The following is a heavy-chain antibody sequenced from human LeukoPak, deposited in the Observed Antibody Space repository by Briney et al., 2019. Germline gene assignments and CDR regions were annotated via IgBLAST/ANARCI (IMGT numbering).Heavy chain of an antibody. CDR2: TSKDGSDT. CDR1: GFTFSDSW. D-gene: IGHD6-6*01. V-gene: IGHV3-74*01. CDR3: ARGGYSGSYYRFS. J-gene: IGHJ2*01. Sequence: PGGSLRLSCAASGFTFSDSWMHWVRHGPGTGPEWLSRTSKDGSDTVYADSAKGRLTASRDNARNTVYLELKNLRPDDTALYYCARGGYSGSYYRFSWGRGTLVTVAS.